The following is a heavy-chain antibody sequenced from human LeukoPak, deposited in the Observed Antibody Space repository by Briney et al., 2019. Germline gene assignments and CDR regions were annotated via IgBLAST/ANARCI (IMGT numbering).Heavy chain of an antibody. J-gene: IGHJ6*03. CDR3: ARDRYDDSSGYYDYYYYYMDV. D-gene: IGHD3-22*01. CDR1: GYTFTSYG. Sequence: ASVKVSCKASGYTFTSYGISWVRQAPGQGLEWMGWISAYNGNTNYAQKLQGRVTMTTDTSTSTAYMELRGLRSDDTAVYYCARDRYDDSSGYYDYYYYYMDVWGKGTTVTVSS. V-gene: IGHV1-18*01. CDR2: ISAYNGNT.